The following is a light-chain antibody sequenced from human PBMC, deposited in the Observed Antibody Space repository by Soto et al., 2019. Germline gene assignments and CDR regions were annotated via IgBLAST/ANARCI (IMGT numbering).Light chain of an antibody. CDR3: QKYNSAPLLFT. V-gene: IGKV1-27*01. J-gene: IGKJ3*01. CDR2: AAS. CDR1: QGISNY. Sequence: DIQMTQSPSSLSASVGDRVTITCRASQGISNYLAWYQQKPGKVPKLLIYAASTFQSGVPSRFSGSGSGTDFTLTISSLQPEDVATYYCQKYNSAPLLFTFGPGTKVDIK.